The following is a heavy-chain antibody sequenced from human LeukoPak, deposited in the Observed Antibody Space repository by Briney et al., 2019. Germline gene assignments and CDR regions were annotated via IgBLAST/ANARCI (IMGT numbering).Heavy chain of an antibody. CDR2: INSDGSTT. V-gene: IGHV3-74*01. D-gene: IGHD3-10*01. CDR1: GFTFTNYW. J-gene: IGHJ4*02. CDR3: ARAYGSGSYLLYYFDY. Sequence: PGGSVRLSCVASGFTFTNYWMHWVRQAPGKGLVWVSHINSDGSTTSYADSVKGRFTISRDNAKNTLYLQMNSLRAEDTAVYYCARAYGSGSYLLYYFDYWGQGTLVTVSS.